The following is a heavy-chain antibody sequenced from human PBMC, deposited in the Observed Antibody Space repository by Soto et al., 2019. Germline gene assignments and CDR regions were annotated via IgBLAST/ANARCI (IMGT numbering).Heavy chain of an antibody. D-gene: IGHD3-10*01. CDR3: ARNQLRQFYYGMDV. V-gene: IGHV5-51*01. CDR1: GYSFDNYW. Sequence: SLKISCKGFGYSFDNYWIGWVRQMPGKGLEWMGVIYPGDSDTRYSPSFQGQVTISADKFISTAYLQWRSLEASDTAMYYCARNQLRQFYYGMDVWGQGTTVTVSS. CDR2: IYPGDSDT. J-gene: IGHJ6*02.